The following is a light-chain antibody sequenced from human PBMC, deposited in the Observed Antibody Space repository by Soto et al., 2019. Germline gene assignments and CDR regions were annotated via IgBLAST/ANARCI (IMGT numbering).Light chain of an antibody. CDR2: GAS. J-gene: IGKJ5*01. CDR3: QQYENSLIP. Sequence: GVTQSPGILSLYPGERASLSCGASQSLSSNFLAWYQQKPGQAPRLLIYGASSRATGIPDRFSGTGSETDFTLSIYSLEPDDFTVYYCQQYENSLIPFGQGTRLEIK. CDR1: QSLSSNF. V-gene: IGKV3-20*01.